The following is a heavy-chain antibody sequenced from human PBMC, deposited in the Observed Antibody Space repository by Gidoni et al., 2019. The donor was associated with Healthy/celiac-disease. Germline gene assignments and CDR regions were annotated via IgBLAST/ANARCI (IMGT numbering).Heavy chain of an antibody. CDR3: ARGAIVVVPAAINDGSGSYRTFDY. V-gene: IGHV3-48*03. CDR2: ISSSGSTI. CDR1: GFTFSSYE. D-gene: IGHD2-2*01. Sequence: EVQLVESGGGLVQHGGSLRLSCAASGFTFSSYEMNWFRPAPGKGLAWVSYISSSGSTIYYADSVKGRFTISRDNAKNSLYLQMNSLRAEDTAVYYCARGAIVVVPAAINDGSGSYRTFDYWGQGTLVTVSS. J-gene: IGHJ4*02.